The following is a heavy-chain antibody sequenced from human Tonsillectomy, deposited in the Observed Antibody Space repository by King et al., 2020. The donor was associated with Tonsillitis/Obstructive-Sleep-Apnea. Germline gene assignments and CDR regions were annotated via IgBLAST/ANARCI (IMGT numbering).Heavy chain of an antibody. V-gene: IGHV3-33*01. D-gene: IGHD2-15*01. Sequence: VKLVESGGGVVQPGRSLRLSCAASGFTFSSYGMHWVRQAPGKGLEWVAVIWYDGSNKYYADSVKGRFTISRDNSKNTLYLQMNSLRAEDTAVYYCARDTGYCSGGSCYPGAFDYWGQGTLVTVSS. CDR1: GFTFSSYG. J-gene: IGHJ4*02. CDR3: ARDTGYCSGGSCYPGAFDY. CDR2: IWYDGSNK.